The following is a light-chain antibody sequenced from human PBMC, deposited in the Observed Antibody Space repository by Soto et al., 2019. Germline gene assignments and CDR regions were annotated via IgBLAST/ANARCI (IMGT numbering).Light chain of an antibody. J-gene: IGKJ3*01. CDR2: DTS. V-gene: IGKV3-11*01. CDR3: QHRHN. Sequence: EIVLTQSPATLSLSPGERATLSCRASQSVSSDFAWYQQKPGQAPRLLIHDTSNRATAIPARFSGSGSGTDFTLTISSLEPEDFAVYYCQHRHNFGPGTKVDIK. CDR1: QSVSSD.